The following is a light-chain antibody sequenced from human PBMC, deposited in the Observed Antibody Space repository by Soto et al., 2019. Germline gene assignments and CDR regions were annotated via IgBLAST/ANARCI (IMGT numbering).Light chain of an antibody. Sequence: QSALTQPASVSGSLGQSITISCTGTSSDVGGYNYVSWYQQHPGKAPKLMIYDVSNRPSGVSNRFSGSKSGNTASLTISGLQAEDEADYYCSSYTSSSTLPYVFGTGTKVTVL. V-gene: IGLV2-14*01. J-gene: IGLJ1*01. CDR1: SSDVGGYNY. CDR3: SSYTSSSTLPYV. CDR2: DVS.